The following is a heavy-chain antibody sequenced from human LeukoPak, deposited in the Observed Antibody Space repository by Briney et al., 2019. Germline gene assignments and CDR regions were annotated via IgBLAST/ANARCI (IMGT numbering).Heavy chain of an antibody. CDR3: AKARISSTSCYEY. CDR2: ISGSGGST. Sequence: PGGSLRLSCAASGLSFSSYAMSWVRQAPGKGLEWVSVISGSGGSTYYAVSVKGRFTISRDNSKNTVYLQMNSLRAEDTALYYCAKARISSTSCYEYWGQGTLVTVSS. D-gene: IGHD2-2*01. V-gene: IGHV3-23*01. J-gene: IGHJ4*02. CDR1: GLSFSSYA.